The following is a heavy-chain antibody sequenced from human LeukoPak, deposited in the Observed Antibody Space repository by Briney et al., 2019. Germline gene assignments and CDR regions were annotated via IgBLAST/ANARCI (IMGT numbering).Heavy chain of an antibody. CDR3: ASQSYARFDP. D-gene: IGHD3-16*01. CDR1: GFTFSSHW. V-gene: IGHV3-7*01. J-gene: IGHJ5*02. CDR2: IQPDGSEQ. Sequence: PGGSLRLSCAASGFTFSSHWMSWVRQAPGKGLEWVGNIQPDGSEQYPVDSVKGRFTISRDNARNSMFLQMNSLRVEDTAVYYCASQSYARFDPWGQGTLVTVSS.